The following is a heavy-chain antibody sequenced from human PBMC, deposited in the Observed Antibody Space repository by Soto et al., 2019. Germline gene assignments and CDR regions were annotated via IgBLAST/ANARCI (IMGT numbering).Heavy chain of an antibody. CDR2: IIPIFGTA. D-gene: IGHD6-6*01. V-gene: IGHV1-69*13. CDR3: ARENFVAARTLYDYYGMDV. Sequence: SVKVSCKASGGTFSSYAISWVRQAPGQGLEWMGGIIPIFGTANYAQKFQGRVTITADESTSTAYMELSSLRSEDTAVYYCARENFVAARTLYDYYGMDVWGQGTTVNVSS. J-gene: IGHJ6*02. CDR1: GGTFSSYA.